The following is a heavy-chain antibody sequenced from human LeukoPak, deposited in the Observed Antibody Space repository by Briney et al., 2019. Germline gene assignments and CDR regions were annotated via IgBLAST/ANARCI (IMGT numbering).Heavy chain of an antibody. J-gene: IGHJ3*02. V-gene: IGHV4-59*01. CDR3: AREVRWGAFDI. D-gene: IGHD4-23*01. CDR1: GGSISSYY. CDR2: IYYSGST. Sequence: SETLSLTCTVSGGSISSYYWSWIRQPPGKGLEWIGYIYYSGSTNYNPSLKSRVTISVDTSKNQFSLKLSSVTAADTAVYYCAREVRWGAFDIWGQGTMVTVSS.